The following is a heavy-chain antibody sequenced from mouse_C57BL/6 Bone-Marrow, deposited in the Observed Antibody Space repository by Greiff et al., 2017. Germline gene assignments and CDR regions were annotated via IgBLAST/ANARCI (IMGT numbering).Heavy chain of an antibody. Sequence: VQLQQPGAELVMPGASVKLSCKASGYTFTSYWMHWVKQRPGQGLEWIGEIDPSDSYTNYNQKFKGKSTLTVDKSSSTAYMQLSSLTSEDSAVYYCARGRGWLLPWFAYWGQGTLVTVSA. V-gene: IGHV1-69*01. CDR1: GYTFTSYW. CDR3: ARGRGWLLPWFAY. J-gene: IGHJ3*01. CDR2: IDPSDSYT. D-gene: IGHD2-3*01.